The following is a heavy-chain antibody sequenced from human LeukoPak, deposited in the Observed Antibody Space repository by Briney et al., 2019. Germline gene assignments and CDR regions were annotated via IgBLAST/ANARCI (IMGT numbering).Heavy chain of an antibody. CDR3: GMDV. V-gene: IGHV4-59*01. CDR2: IYDSGNT. Sequence: SETLSLTCTVSGGSISSYYWDWIRQPAGKGLEWIGYIYDSGNTNYNPSLKSRVTMSVDTSRDQFSLKVSSVTAADTAVYYHGMDVWGQGTTVTVSS. J-gene: IGHJ6*02. CDR1: GGSISSYY.